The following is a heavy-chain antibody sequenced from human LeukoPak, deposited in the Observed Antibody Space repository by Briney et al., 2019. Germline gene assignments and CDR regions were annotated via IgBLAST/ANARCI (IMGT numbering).Heavy chain of an antibody. CDR1: GYTFTSYY. Sequence: ASVKVSCKASGYTFTSYYMHWVRQAPGQGLEWMGIINPSGGSTSYAQKFQGRVTMTRDMSTSTVYMELSSLRSEDTAVYYCVSETVGATHAALGYLDYWGQGTLVTVSS. D-gene: IGHD1-26*01. V-gene: IGHV1-46*01. CDR3: VSETVGATHAALGYLDY. J-gene: IGHJ4*02. CDR2: INPSGGST.